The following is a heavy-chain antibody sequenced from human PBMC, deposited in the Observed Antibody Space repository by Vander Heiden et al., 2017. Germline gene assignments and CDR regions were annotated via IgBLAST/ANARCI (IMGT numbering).Heavy chain of an antibody. Sequence: EVPLLESGGGLVQPGGSLRPPCAASGLPFSSYAMSWVRQAPGKGLGWVSAISGSGGSTYYADSVKGRFTISRDNSKNTLYLQMNSLRAEDTAVYYCAKDLVAGTPPFDYWGQGTLVTVSS. CDR2: ISGSGGST. CDR3: AKDLVAGTPPFDY. V-gene: IGHV3-23*01. J-gene: IGHJ4*02. D-gene: IGHD6-19*01. CDR1: GLPFSSYA.